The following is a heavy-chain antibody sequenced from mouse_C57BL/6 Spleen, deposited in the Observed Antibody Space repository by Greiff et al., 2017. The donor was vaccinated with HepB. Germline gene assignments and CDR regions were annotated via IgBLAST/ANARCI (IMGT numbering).Heavy chain of an antibody. CDR1: GFTFSDYY. Sequence: EVKLMESEGGLVQPGSSMKLSCTASGFTFSDYYMAWVRQVPEKGLEWVANINYDGSSTYYLDSLKSRFIISRDNAKNILYLQMSSLKSEDTATYYCARRADGYLYAMDYWGQGTSVTVSS. CDR3: ARRADGYLYAMDY. J-gene: IGHJ4*01. D-gene: IGHD2-3*01. V-gene: IGHV5-16*01. CDR2: INYDGSST.